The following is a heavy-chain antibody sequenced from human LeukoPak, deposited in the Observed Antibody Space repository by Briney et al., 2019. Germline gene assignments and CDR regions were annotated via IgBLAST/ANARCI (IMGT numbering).Heavy chain of an antibody. CDR3: ARPGIGYYFDY. Sequence: PGGSLRLSCAASGFTLSNYAMSWVRQAPGKGLEWVSLISGSGGSTDYADSVKGRFTISRDNSKNTLYLQMNSLRAEDTAVYYCARPGIGYYFDYWGQGTLVTVSS. CDR1: GFTLSNYA. CDR2: ISGSGGST. J-gene: IGHJ4*02. D-gene: IGHD3-3*01. V-gene: IGHV3-23*01.